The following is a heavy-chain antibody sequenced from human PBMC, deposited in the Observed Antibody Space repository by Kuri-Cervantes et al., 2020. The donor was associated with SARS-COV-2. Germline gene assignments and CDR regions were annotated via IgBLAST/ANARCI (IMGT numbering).Heavy chain of an antibody. D-gene: IGHD6-6*01. CDR1: GFTFSSYS. CDR2: ISSSSSYI. CDR3: ARGGLGGQLVDGMDV. Sequence: LSLTCAASGFTFSSYSMNWVRQAPGKGLEWVSSISSSSSYIYYADSVKGRFTISRDNAKNSLYLQMNSLRAEDTAVYYCARGGLGGQLVDGMDVWGQGNTVTVSS. J-gene: IGHJ6*02. V-gene: IGHV3-21*04.